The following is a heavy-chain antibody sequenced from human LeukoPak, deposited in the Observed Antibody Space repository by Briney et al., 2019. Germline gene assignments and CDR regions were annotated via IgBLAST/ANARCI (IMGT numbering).Heavy chain of an antibody. CDR1: GGYFSGYY. J-gene: IGHJ6*02. Sequence: SETLSLTCAVYGGYFSGYYWSWIRQPPGKGLEWIGEINHSGSTNYNPSLKSRVTISVDTSKNQFSLKLSSVTAADTAVYYCARGFTMIDVWGQGTTVTVSS. CDR3: ARGFTMIDV. D-gene: IGHD3-22*01. CDR2: INHSGST. V-gene: IGHV4-34*01.